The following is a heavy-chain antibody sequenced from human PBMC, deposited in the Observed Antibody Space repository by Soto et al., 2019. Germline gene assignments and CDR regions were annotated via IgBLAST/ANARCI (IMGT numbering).Heavy chain of an antibody. CDR3: ASPSQGSSWYSPYYYYYGMDV. D-gene: IGHD6-13*01. Sequence: TLSLTCTVSGGSISSSSYYWGWIRQPPGKGLEWIGSIYYSGSTYYNPSLKSRVTISVDTSKNQFSLKLSSVTAADTAVYYCASPSQGSSWYSPYYYYYGMDVWGQGTTVTVSS. J-gene: IGHJ6*02. CDR2: IYYSGST. V-gene: IGHV4-39*01. CDR1: GGSISSSSYY.